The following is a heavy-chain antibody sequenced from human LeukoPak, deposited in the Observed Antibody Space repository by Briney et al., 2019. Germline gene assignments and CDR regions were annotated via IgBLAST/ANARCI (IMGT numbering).Heavy chain of an antibody. J-gene: IGHJ6*02. D-gene: IGHD2-15*01. Sequence: GASVKVSCKASGYSFTTYYIHWVRQAPAQGLEWMGIINPTGGNTNYEQKFEGRVTMTRDTSTSTVYMELSSLRSEDTAVYYCARERHCSGANCFVTYYYGMDVWGQGTTVTVSS. CDR1: GYSFTTYY. V-gene: IGHV1-46*03. CDR3: ARERHCSGANCFVTYYYGMDV. CDR2: INPTGGNT.